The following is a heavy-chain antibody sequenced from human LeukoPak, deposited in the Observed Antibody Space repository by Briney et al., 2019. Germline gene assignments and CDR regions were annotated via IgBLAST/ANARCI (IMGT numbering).Heavy chain of an antibody. D-gene: IGHD2-15*01. J-gene: IGHJ5*02. Sequence: SETLSLTCTVSGGSIGSSSYYWGWIRQPPGKGLEWIGSIYYSGSTYYNPSLKSRVTISVDRSKNQFSLKLSSVTAADTAVYYCAREGTGYCSGGSCYFGFDPWGQGTLVTVSS. CDR2: IYYSGST. V-gene: IGHV4-39*07. CDR1: GGSIGSSSYY. CDR3: AREGTGYCSGGSCYFGFDP.